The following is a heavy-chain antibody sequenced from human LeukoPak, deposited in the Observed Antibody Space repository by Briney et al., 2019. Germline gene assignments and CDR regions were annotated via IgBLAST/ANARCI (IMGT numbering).Heavy chain of an antibody. CDR3: AREVFLDTPMYWFDP. CDR2: IYYSGST. CDR1: GGSISSGGYY. D-gene: IGHD5-18*01. V-gene: IGHV4-31*03. J-gene: IGHJ5*02. Sequence: PSQTLSLTCTVSGGSISSGGYYWSWIRQHPGKGLEWIGYIYYSGSTYYNPSLKSRVTISVDTSKNQFSLKLSSVTAADTAVYYCAREVFLDTPMYWFDPWGQGTLVTVSS.